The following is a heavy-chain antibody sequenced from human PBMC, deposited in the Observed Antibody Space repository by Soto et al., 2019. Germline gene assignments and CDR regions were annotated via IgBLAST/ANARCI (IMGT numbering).Heavy chain of an antibody. J-gene: IGHJ3*02. CDR2: IYYSGST. CDR1: GGSISSYY. Sequence: QVQLQESGPGLVKPSETLSLTCTVSGGSISSYYWSWIRQPQGKGLEWIGYIYYSGSTNYNPSLKSRVTISVDTSKNQLSLKLSSVTAADTAVYYCARDRYYGSADAFDIWGQGTMVTVSS. V-gene: IGHV4-59*01. CDR3: ARDRYYGSADAFDI. D-gene: IGHD3-10*01.